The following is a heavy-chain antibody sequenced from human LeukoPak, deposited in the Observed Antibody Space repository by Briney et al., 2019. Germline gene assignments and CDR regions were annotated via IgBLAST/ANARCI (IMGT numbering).Heavy chain of an antibody. CDR2: ICGSI. D-gene: IGHD1-7*01. CDR1: GYSISSSNY. V-gene: IGHV4-28*03. CDR3: ARDNWNYGSSMDV. J-gene: IGHJ6*02. Sequence: PSETLSLTCAVSGYSISSSNYWAWIRQPPGKGLEWIGHICGSIYYNPSLKSRVTISVDTSKNQFSLKLSSVTAADTAVYHCARDNWNYGSSMDVWGQGTTVTVSS.